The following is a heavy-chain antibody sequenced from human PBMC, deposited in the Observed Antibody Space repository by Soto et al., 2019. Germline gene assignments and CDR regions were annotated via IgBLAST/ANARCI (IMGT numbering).Heavy chain of an antibody. CDR3: VKQMTTWTDSFFDF. D-gene: IGHD4-17*01. CDR1: EFSFSRYA. Sequence: EVQLLGSGGGLVQPGESLRLSCVASEFSFSRYAMTWVRHAAGTGLQWVAGLGPDGRNTFYGESVRGLFTISRDNSRNTLYLQMRSLRAEDTAVYFCVKQMTTWTDSFFDFWGQGIQVTVSS. J-gene: IGHJ4*02. CDR2: LGPDGRNT. V-gene: IGHV3-23*01.